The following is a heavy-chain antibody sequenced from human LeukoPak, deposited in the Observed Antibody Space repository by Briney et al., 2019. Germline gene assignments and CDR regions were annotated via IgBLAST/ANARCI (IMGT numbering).Heavy chain of an antibody. J-gene: IGHJ5*02. CDR3: ARANSVLLWFGELSGGNWFDP. D-gene: IGHD3-10*01. V-gene: IGHV4-59*01. Sequence: PSQTLSLTCTVSGGSISSYYWSWIRQPPGKGLEWIGYIYYSGSTNYNPSLKSRVIISVDTSKNQFSLKLSSVTAADTAVYYCARANSVLLWFGELSGGNWFDPWGQRTLVTVSS. CDR1: GGSISSYY. CDR2: IYYSGST.